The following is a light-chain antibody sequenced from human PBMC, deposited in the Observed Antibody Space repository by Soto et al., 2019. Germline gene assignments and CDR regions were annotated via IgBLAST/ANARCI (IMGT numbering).Light chain of an antibody. CDR2: EGS. CDR3: CSYAAGSAPYV. CDR1: SSDVGTYNL. Sequence: LTQPASVSGSPGQSITISCTGTSSDVGTYNLVSWYQQHPGKAPKLMLYEGSKRPSGVSNRFSGSNSGNTASLTISGLRAEDEADYYCCSYAAGSAPYVFGTGTKVTVL. V-gene: IGLV2-23*01. J-gene: IGLJ1*01.